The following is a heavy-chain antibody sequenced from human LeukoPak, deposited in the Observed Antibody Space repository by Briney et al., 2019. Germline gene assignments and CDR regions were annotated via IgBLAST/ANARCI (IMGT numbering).Heavy chain of an antibody. J-gene: IGHJ4*02. Sequence: GESLKISCKGSGYSFTSYWIGWVRQMPGKGLEWMGIIYPGDSDTRYSPSFQGQVTISADKSISTAYLQWSSLKASDTAMYYCARRYYYDSSGYYYEERSPYYFDYWGQGTLVTVSS. CDR2: IYPGDSDT. CDR1: GYSFTSYW. D-gene: IGHD3-22*01. V-gene: IGHV5-51*01. CDR3: ARRYYYDSSGYYYEERSPYYFDY.